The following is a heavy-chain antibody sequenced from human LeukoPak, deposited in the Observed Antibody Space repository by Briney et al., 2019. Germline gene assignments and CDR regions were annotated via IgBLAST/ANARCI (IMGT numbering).Heavy chain of an antibody. CDR2: IYYSGST. CDR1: GGSISSYY. J-gene: IGHJ6*02. CDR3: ARGRVVTNYYYYGMDV. D-gene: IGHD6-6*01. V-gene: IGHV4-59*01. Sequence: SETLSLTCTVSGGSISSYYWSWIRQPPGKGLEWIGYIYYSGSTNSNPSLKSRVTISVDTSKNQFSLKLSSVTAADTAVYYCARGRVVTNYYYYGMDVWGQGTTVTVSS.